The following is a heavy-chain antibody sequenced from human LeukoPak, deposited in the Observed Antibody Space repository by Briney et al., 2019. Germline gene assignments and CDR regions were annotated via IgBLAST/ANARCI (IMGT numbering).Heavy chain of an antibody. CDR3: ARDCSSTSCYTDDAFDI. V-gene: IGHV1-18*04. D-gene: IGHD2-2*02. Sequence: ASVKVSCKASGYTFTGYYMHWVRQAPGQGLEWMGWISAYNGNTNYAQKLQGRVTMTTDTSTSTAYMELRSLRSDDTAVYYCARDCSSTSCYTDDAFDIWGQGTMVTVSS. CDR2: ISAYNGNT. CDR1: GYTFTGYY. J-gene: IGHJ3*02.